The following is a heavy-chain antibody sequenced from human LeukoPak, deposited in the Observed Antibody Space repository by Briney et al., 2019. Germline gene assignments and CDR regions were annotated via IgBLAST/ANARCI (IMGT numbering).Heavy chain of an antibody. CDR2: IYSGSNT. J-gene: IGHJ5*02. V-gene: IGHV3-66*01. Sequence: GGSLRLSCAVSGFSVSSNYMTWVRQAPGKGLEWVSVIYSGSNTYYADSVKGRFTISRDSSKNTLYLQMNSLRAEDTAVSYCAREDMVGAGFDPWGQGTLVTVSS. D-gene: IGHD1-26*01. CDR3: AREDMVGAGFDP. CDR1: GFSVSSNY.